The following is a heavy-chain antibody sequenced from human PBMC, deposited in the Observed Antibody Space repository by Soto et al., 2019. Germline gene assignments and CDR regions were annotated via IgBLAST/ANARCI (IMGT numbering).Heavy chain of an antibody. V-gene: IGHV1-18*01. CDR1: GSTFTSYG. Sequence: ATVKVSCKSSGSTFTSYGIRWVPQAPGQGLKWMGWISAYNGNTNYAQKLQGRVTMTTDTSTSTDYMELRSLRSDHAAVYYCASGYSSGWRLDYFGQGTLVTVSS. CDR2: ISAYNGNT. D-gene: IGHD6-19*01. CDR3: ASGYSSGWRLDY. J-gene: IGHJ4*02.